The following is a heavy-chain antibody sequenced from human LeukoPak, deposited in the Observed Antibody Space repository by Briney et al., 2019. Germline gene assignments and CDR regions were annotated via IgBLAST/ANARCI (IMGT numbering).Heavy chain of an antibody. CDR2: VIPILGIA. J-gene: IGHJ6*02. Sequence: ASVKVSCKASGGTFSSYAISWVRQAPGQGLEWMGRVIPILGIANYAQKFQGRVTITADKSTSTAYMELSSLRSEDTAVYYCARVMEVPAARIYYYYYCGMDVWGQGTTVTVSS. D-gene: IGHD2-2*01. CDR3: ARVMEVPAARIYYYYYCGMDV. V-gene: IGHV1-69*04. CDR1: GGTFSSYA.